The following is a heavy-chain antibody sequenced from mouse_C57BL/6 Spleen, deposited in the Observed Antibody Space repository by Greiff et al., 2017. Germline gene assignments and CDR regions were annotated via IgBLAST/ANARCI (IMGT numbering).Heavy chain of an antibody. CDR3: ASVDGYYPYAMDY. V-gene: IGHV7-3*01. CDR1: GFTFTDYY. J-gene: IGHJ4*01. CDR2: IRNKANGYTT. Sequence: EVQLVESGAGLVQPGGSLRLSCAASGFTFTDYYMSWFRQPPGKALEWLGFIRNKANGYTTEYSASVKGRFTISRDNSQSILYLQMNALRAEDSATYYYASVDGYYPYAMDYWGQGTSVTVSS. D-gene: IGHD2-3*01.